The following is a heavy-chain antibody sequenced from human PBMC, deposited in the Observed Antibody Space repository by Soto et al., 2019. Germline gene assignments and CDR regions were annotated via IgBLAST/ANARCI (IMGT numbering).Heavy chain of an antibody. D-gene: IGHD1-26*01. V-gene: IGHV1-3*01. CDR2: INAGNGNT. CDR1: GYTFTSYY. Sequence: ASVKVSCKASGYTFTSYYMHWVRQAPGQRLEWMGWINAGNGNTKYSQKFQGRVTITRDTSASTAYMELSSLRSEDTAVYYCARDLGYSGSYYYYYGMDVWGQGTTVTVSS. J-gene: IGHJ6*02. CDR3: ARDLGYSGSYYYYYGMDV.